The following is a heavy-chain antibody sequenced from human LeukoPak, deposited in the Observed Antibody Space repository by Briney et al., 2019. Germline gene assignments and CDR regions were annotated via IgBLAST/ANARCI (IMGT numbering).Heavy chain of an antibody. Sequence: ASVTVSCKSSGYTFTSYGISWVRQAPGQGLERMGGISAYNGNTNYAQKLQGRVTMTTDTSTSAAYMELRSLRSDDTAVYYCARGSYGDAYYYGMDVWGQGTTVTVSS. D-gene: IGHD4-17*01. J-gene: IGHJ6*02. CDR3: ARGSYGDAYYYGMDV. CDR1: GYTFTSYG. V-gene: IGHV1-18*01. CDR2: ISAYNGNT.